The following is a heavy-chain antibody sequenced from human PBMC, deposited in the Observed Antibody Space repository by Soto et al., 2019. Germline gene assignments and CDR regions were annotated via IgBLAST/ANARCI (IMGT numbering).Heavy chain of an antibody. CDR1: GGSISSGGYY. CDR3: ARNDDYSNLRYYFDY. V-gene: IGHV4-31*03. Sequence: QVQLQESGPGLVKPSQTLSLTCTVSGGSISSGGYYWSWIRQHPGKGLEWIGYIYYSGSTYYNPSLTSRVTISVDTSKNQFSRKLSSVTAADTAVYYCARNDDYSNLRYYFDYWGQGTLVTVSS. CDR2: IYYSGST. D-gene: IGHD4-4*01. J-gene: IGHJ4*02.